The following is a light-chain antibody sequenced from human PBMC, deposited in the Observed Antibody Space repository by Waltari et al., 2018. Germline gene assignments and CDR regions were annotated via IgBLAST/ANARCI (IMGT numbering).Light chain of an antibody. J-gene: IGKJ2*01. Sequence: DIVMTQSPLSLPVTPGEPPSISCRSSQSLLHSNGYNYLDWYLQKPGQSPQLLIYLGSNRASGVPDRFSGSGSGTDFTLKISRVEAEDVGVYYCMQVLQTPHTFGQGTKLEIK. CDR3: MQVLQTPHT. CDR1: QSLLHSNGYNY. V-gene: IGKV2-28*01. CDR2: LGS.